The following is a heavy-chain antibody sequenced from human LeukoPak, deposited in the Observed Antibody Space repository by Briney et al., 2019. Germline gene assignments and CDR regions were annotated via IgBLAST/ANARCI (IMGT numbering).Heavy chain of an antibody. J-gene: IGHJ3*02. CDR2: ISWNSGSI. V-gene: IGHV3-9*01. D-gene: IGHD1-14*01. CDR3: ARVALITGGTAYDAFDI. CDR1: GFTFGDYA. Sequence: GRSLRLSCAASGFTFGDYAMHWVRQAPGKGLEWVSGISWNSGSIGYADSVKGRFTISRDNAKNSLYLQMNSLRAEDTAVYYCARVALITGGTAYDAFDIWGQGTMVTVSS.